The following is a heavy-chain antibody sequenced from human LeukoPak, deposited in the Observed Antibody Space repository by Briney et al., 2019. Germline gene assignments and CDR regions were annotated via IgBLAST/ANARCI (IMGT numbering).Heavy chain of an antibody. J-gene: IGHJ6*03. CDR1: GFTFSSYA. CDR2: ISGSGGST. Sequence: EGSLRLSCAASGFTFSSYAMSWVRQAPGKGLEWVSAISGSGGSTYYADSVKGRFTISRDNSKNTLYLQMNSLRAEDTAVYYCAKGGIKDYYYMDVWGKGTTVTVSS. CDR3: AKGGIKDYYYMDV. V-gene: IGHV3-23*01. D-gene: IGHD3-10*01.